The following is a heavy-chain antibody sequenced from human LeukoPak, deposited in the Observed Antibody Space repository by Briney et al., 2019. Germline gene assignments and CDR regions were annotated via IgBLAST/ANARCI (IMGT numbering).Heavy chain of an antibody. CDR3: ARDMGYDSSGPDAFDI. D-gene: IGHD3-22*01. J-gene: IGHJ3*02. Sequence: GGSLRLSCAASGFTFSSYATHWVRQAPGKGLEWVAVISYDGSNKYYADSVKGRFTISRDNSKNTLYLQMNSLRAEDTAVYYCARDMGYDSSGPDAFDIWGQGTMVTVSS. CDR2: ISYDGSNK. V-gene: IGHV3-30-3*01. CDR1: GFTFSSYA.